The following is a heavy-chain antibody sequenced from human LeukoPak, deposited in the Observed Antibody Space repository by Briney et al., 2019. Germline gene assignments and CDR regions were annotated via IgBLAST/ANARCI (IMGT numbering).Heavy chain of an antibody. CDR1: GFTFSSYA. V-gene: IGHV3-30*04. J-gene: IGHJ4*02. CDR3: ARDHTNYYDSSGPTGY. CDR2: ISYDGSNK. Sequence: PGGSLRLSCAASGFTFSSYAMHWVRQAPGKGLEWVAVISYDGSNKYYADSVKGRFTISGDNSKSTLYLQMNSLRAEDTAVYYCARDHTNYYDSSGPTGYWGQGTLVTVSS. D-gene: IGHD3-22*01.